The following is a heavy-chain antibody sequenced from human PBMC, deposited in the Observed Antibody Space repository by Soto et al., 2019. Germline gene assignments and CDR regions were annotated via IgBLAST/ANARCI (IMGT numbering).Heavy chain of an antibody. Sequence: PGGSLRLSCAASGFTFSSYAMSWVRQAPGKGLEWVSAISGSGGSTYYADSVKGRFTISRDNSKNTLYLQMNSLRAEGTAVYYCAKTSNWNYAHDAFDIWGQGTMVTVSS. D-gene: IGHD1-7*01. CDR1: GFTFSSYA. CDR2: ISGSGGST. CDR3: AKTSNWNYAHDAFDI. V-gene: IGHV3-23*01. J-gene: IGHJ3*02.